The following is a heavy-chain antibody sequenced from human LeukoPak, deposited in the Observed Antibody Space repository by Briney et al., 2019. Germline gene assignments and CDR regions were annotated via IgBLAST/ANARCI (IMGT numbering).Heavy chain of an antibody. V-gene: IGHV3-23*01. CDR2: ISGSGGST. Sequence: PGGSLRLSCAASGFTFSSYGMSWVRQAPGKGLEWVSAISGSGGSTYYADSVKGRFTISRDNSKNTLYLQMNSLRAEDTAVYYCAKVGDYYDSSGFGYWGQGTLVTVSS. CDR3: AKVGDYYDSSGFGY. D-gene: IGHD3-22*01. J-gene: IGHJ4*02. CDR1: GFTFSSYG.